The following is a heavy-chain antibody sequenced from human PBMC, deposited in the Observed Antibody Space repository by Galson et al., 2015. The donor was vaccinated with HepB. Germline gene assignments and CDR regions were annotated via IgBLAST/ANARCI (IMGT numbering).Heavy chain of an antibody. CDR3: ARTRREAPSSSWYWNYYYGMDV. J-gene: IGHJ6*02. CDR2: IYGSGSSI. D-gene: IGHD6-13*01. CDR1: GFIFSTYT. Sequence: SLRLSCATSGFIFSTYTMNWVRQAPGKGLEWVSGIYGSGSSIFYADSVKGRFVISRDNSKDTVYLQMNSLRDEDTAVYYCARTRREAPSSSWYWNYYYGMDVWGQGTTDTVSS. V-gene: IGHV3-48*02.